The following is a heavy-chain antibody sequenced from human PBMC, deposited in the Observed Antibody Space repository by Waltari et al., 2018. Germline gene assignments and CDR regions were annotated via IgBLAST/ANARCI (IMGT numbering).Heavy chain of an antibody. CDR2: IYSGGGT. J-gene: IGHJ3*02. CDR3: GNIGAFDI. V-gene: IGHV3-53*01. CDR1: GFTVSNNY. Sequence: EVQLVESGGGLIQPGGSLRISCAASGFTVSNNYITWVRQAPGKGLEWVSVIYSGGGTYYADSVRGRFTTSRDKVKNTVYLQMNSLRAEDTAVYYCGNIGAFDIWGQGTMVTVSS. D-gene: IGHD5-12*01.